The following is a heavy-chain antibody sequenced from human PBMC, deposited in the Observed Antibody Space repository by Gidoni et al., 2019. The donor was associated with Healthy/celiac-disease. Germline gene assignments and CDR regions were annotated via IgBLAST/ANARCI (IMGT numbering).Heavy chain of an antibody. CDR2: IWYDGSNK. CDR1: GFTFSSYG. Sequence: QVQLVESGGGVVQPGRSLRLSFAASGFTFSSYGMHWVRQAPGKGLEWVAVIWYDGSNKYYADSVKGRFTISRDNSKNTLYLQMNSLRAEDTAVYYCARVGIATYGMDVWGQGTTVTVSS. D-gene: IGHD6-13*01. V-gene: IGHV3-33*01. J-gene: IGHJ6*02. CDR3: ARVGIATYGMDV.